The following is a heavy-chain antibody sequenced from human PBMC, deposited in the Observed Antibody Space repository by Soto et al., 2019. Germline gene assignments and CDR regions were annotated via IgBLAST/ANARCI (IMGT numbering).Heavy chain of an antibody. CDR1: GFTFSSYS. D-gene: IGHD3-9*01. J-gene: IGHJ1*01. CDR2: ISTGSSTI. Sequence: PGGSLRLSCAASGFTFSSYSMNWVRQAPGKGLEWVSYISTGSSTIYYADSVKGRFTVSRDNAKNSLYLQMNRLTAEDTAVYYCASCPKWTGYYGCHFQHWGQGTLVTVSS. V-gene: IGHV3-48*01. CDR3: ASCPKWTGYYGCHFQH.